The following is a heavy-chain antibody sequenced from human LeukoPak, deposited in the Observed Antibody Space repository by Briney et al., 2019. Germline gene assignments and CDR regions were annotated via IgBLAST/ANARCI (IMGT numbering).Heavy chain of an antibody. D-gene: IGHD3-3*01. CDR3: AKDLDYDFWSGMSAFDI. Sequence: PGGSLRLSCAASGFTFSSYALSWVRQAPGKGLQWVSAISGSGGSTYYADSVKGRFTISRDNSKNTLYLQMNSLRAEDTAVYYCAKDLDYDFWSGMSAFDIWGQGTMVTVSS. J-gene: IGHJ3*02. V-gene: IGHV3-23*01. CDR1: GFTFSSYA. CDR2: ISGSGGST.